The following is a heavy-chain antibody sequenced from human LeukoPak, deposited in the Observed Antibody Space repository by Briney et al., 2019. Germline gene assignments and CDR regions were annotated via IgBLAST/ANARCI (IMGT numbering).Heavy chain of an antibody. J-gene: IGHJ4*02. CDR3: AKWGDYDVLTGYYVSDY. V-gene: IGHV3-23*01. CDR2: ITGSGGNT. Sequence: PGASLRLSLAAPGFTLCNYAMSWGRPAPGEGLGWVSAITGSGGNTYYADSVKGRYTISRDNSKNTVFLQMNSLRAEDTAVYYCAKWGDYDVLTGYYVSDYWGQGTLVTVSS. D-gene: IGHD3-9*01. CDR1: GFTLCNYA.